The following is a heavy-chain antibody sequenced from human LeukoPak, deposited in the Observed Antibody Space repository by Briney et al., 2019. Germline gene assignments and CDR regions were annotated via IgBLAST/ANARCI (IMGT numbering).Heavy chain of an antibody. D-gene: IGHD3-10*01. Sequence: SETLSLTCTVSGGSISSGDYYWSWIRQPPGKGLEWIGYIYYSGSTYYNPSLKSRVTISVDTSKNQFSLKLSSVTAADTAVYYCAREGPMVRGDPLDPWGQGTLVTVSS. CDR1: GGSISSGDYY. CDR2: IYYSGST. V-gene: IGHV4-30-4*01. J-gene: IGHJ5*02. CDR3: AREGPMVRGDPLDP.